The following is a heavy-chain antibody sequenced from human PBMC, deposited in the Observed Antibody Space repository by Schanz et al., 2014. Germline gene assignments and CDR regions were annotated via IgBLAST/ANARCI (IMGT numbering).Heavy chain of an antibody. J-gene: IGHJ5*01. CDR2: INSDGTKR. D-gene: IGHD2-15*01. CDR1: GFTLSSYG. Sequence: VQLLESGGGLVEPGGSLRLSCAASGFTLSSYGMHWVRQAPGKGLEWVAFINSDGTKRFYADSVKSRFTISRDNSRNTLYLQMNSLRAEDTAVYYCAKTPREYCNYDNCPNWFDSWGQGTLVTASS. V-gene: IGHV3-30*02. CDR3: AKTPREYCNYDNCPNWFDS.